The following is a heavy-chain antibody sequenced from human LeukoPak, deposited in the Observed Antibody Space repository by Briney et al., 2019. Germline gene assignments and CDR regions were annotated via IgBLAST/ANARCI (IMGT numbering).Heavy chain of an antibody. V-gene: IGHV3-53*01. CDR1: GFTVSRNY. CDR3: ARDQSMVGPTTADY. CDR2: IYSADSA. J-gene: IGHJ4*02. Sequence: GSLRLPCAASGFTVSRNYMSWVRQAPGKGLEWVSVIYSADSAYYADSVRGRFTISRDNSKNTLYLQMNSLRVEDTAVYYCARDQSMVGPTTADYWGQGTLVTVSS. D-gene: IGHD1-26*01.